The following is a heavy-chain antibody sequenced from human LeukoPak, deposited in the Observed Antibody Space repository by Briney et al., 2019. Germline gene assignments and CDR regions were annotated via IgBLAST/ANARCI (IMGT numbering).Heavy chain of an antibody. Sequence: ASVKVSCKASGGTFSNYALSWVRQAPGQGLEWMGWISAYNGNTNYAQKLQGRVTMTTDTSTGTAYMELRSLRSDDTAVYYCARLYDILTGFPDYWGQGTLVTVSS. J-gene: IGHJ4*02. CDR2: ISAYNGNT. V-gene: IGHV1-18*01. D-gene: IGHD3-9*01. CDR3: ARLYDILTGFPDY. CDR1: GGTFSNYA.